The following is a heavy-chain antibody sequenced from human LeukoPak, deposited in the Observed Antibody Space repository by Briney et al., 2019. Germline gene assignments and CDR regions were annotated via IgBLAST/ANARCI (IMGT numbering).Heavy chain of an antibody. D-gene: IGHD3-10*01. CDR2: ISDGVGTT. V-gene: IGHV3-23*01. Sequence: SGGSLRLSCAASGFTFSDYAMSWVRQAPGKGLEWVSVISDGVGTTYYAVSVRGRFTISRDNSKNRLYLQMNSLRGEDTAVYYCAKVWFGTPPFFDYWGQGTLVTVSS. CDR3: AKVWFGTPPFFDY. CDR1: GFTFSDYA. J-gene: IGHJ4*02.